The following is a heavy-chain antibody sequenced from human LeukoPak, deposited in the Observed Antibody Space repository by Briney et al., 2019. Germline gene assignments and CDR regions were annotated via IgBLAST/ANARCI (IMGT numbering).Heavy chain of an antibody. CDR1: GGSISSYY. CDR3: ARVLTTVVFDY. D-gene: IGHD4-23*01. J-gene: IGHJ4*02. V-gene: IGHV4-59*01. Sequence: SETLSLTCTVSGGSISSYYWSWIRQPPGKGLEWIGYIYYSGSTNYNPSLKSRVAISVDTSKNQFSLKLSSVTAADTAVYYCARVLTTVVFDYWGQGTLVTVSS. CDR2: IYYSGST.